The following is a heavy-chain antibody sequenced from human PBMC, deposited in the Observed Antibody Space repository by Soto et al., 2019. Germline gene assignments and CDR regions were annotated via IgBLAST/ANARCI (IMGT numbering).Heavy chain of an antibody. Sequence: SETLSLTCAVSGGSITSGAYYWTWIRQHPGKGLEWIAYIHYSGRTYYNPSLKSRVTISVDTSNNQFSLKLSSVTAADTAVYYCARYYFDSSGYSNWFDPWGQGTLVTVSS. J-gene: IGHJ5*02. CDR2: IHYSGRT. CDR3: ARYYFDSSGYSNWFDP. D-gene: IGHD3-22*01. CDR1: GGSITSGAYY. V-gene: IGHV4-31*11.